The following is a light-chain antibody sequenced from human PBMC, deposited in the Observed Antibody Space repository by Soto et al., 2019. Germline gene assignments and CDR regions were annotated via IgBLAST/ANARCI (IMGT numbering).Light chain of an antibody. CDR2: EGT. CDR3: CVYVGARSYV. J-gene: IGLJ1*01. CDR1: SSDVGGYNY. V-gene: IGLV2-14*01. Sequence: QSVLTPPASVSGSPGQSITISCTGTSSDVGGYNYVSWYQHLPDKAPNLIIYEGTKRPSSVSNRFSDSNSGRTASLTISGLQAEDEAHYFCCVYVGARSYVFGPGTKVTVL.